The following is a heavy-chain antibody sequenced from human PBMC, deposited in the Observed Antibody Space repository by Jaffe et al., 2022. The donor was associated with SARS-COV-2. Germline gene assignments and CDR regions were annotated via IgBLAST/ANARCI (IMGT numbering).Heavy chain of an antibody. V-gene: IGHV3-30*04. D-gene: IGHD3-22*01. Sequence: QVQLVESGGGVVQPGRSLRLSCAASGFTFSIYPMHWVRQAPGKGLEWVAVISNDGSKKYYADSVKGRFTISRDNSKNTMFLQMNSLRPEDTAVYYCVRESSGYFIFDYWGQGTLVTVSS. J-gene: IGHJ4*02. CDR2: ISNDGSKK. CDR3: VRESSGYFIFDY. CDR1: GFTFSIYP.